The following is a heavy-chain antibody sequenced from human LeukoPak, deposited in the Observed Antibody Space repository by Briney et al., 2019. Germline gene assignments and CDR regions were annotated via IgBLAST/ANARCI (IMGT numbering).Heavy chain of an antibody. CDR3: ARIMGGYYGSGSYYPPPFFDY. CDR2: ISSTSSYI. V-gene: IGHV3-21*01. J-gene: IGHJ4*02. CDR1: GFAFSSYS. D-gene: IGHD3-10*01. Sequence: GGSLRLSCAASGFAFSSYSMNWVRQAPRKGLEWVSSISSTSSYIYYADSVKGRFTISRDNAKNSLYLQMNSLRAEDTAVYYCARIMGGYYGSGSYYPPPFFDYWGQGTLVTVSS.